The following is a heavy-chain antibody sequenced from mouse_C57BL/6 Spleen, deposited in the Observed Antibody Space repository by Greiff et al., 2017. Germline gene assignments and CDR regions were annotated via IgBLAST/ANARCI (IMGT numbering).Heavy chain of an antibody. Sequence: VQLQQSGPELVKPGASVKIPCKASGYTFTDYNMDWVKQSHGKSLEWIGDINPNNGGTIYNQKFKGKATLTVDKSSSTAYMELRSLTSEDTAVYYCARGGYGSSYTFSMDYWGQGTSVTVSS. D-gene: IGHD1-1*01. CDR3: ARGGYGSSYTFSMDY. J-gene: IGHJ4*01. CDR2: INPNNGGT. V-gene: IGHV1-18*01. CDR1: GYTFTDYN.